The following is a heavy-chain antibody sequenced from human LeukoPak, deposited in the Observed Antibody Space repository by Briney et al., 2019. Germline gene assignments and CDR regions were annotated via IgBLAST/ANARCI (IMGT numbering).Heavy chain of an antibody. V-gene: IGHV3-30*02. CDR2: IWDDGDNK. CDR3: AKCLQPGVYYYYMDV. D-gene: IGHD7-27*01. J-gene: IGHJ6*03. CDR1: GFTFSNAW. Sequence: GGSLRLSRAASGFTFSNAWMNWVRQAPGKGLERVAFIWDDGDNKYYADSVKGRFTISRDNSENTLYLQMNSLRAGDTAVYYCAKCLQPGVYYYYMDVWGKGTTVTVSS.